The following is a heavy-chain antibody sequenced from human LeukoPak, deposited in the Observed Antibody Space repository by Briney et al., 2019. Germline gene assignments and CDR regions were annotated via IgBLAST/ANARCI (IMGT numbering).Heavy chain of an antibody. CDR2: ISSSSSYI. Sequence: GGSLRPSCAASGLTFSTNSMNWVGQAPGKGLEWVSSISSSSSYIYYADSVKGRFTISRDNAKNSLYLQMNSLRAEDTAVYYCASVDTAMSGSLDYWGQGTLVTVSS. V-gene: IGHV3-21*01. CDR1: GLTFSTNS. D-gene: IGHD5-18*01. J-gene: IGHJ4*02. CDR3: ASVDTAMSGSLDY.